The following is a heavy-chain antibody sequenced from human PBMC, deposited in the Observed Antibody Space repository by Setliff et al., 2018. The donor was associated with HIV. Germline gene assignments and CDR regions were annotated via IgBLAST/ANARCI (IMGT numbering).Heavy chain of an antibody. D-gene: IGHD2-15*01. V-gene: IGHV1-2*02. CDR1: GYTFTSYH. CDR3: ARDLVVVAPYYCFDP. Sequence: GASVKVSCKTSGYTFTSYHLHWLRQAPGQGLEWMGWINPNSGDTRYAQRFQGRVTMTRDTSTNTAYMELNSLTSDDTAVYYCARDLVVVAPYYCFDPWGQGTLVHRLL. CDR2: INPNSGDT. J-gene: IGHJ5*02.